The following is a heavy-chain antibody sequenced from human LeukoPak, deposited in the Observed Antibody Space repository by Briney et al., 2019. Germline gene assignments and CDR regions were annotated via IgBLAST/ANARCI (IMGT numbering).Heavy chain of an antibody. Sequence: GGSLRLSCAASGFTFSSYWMHWVRQAPGKGLEWVSTITTSDGNTYYADSVKGRFTVSGDNSKNTLFLQMNSLRAEDTAVYYCAKDGGLWVSAHWGDSWGRGTLVTVSS. CDR1: GFTFSSYW. V-gene: IGHV3-23*01. CDR2: ITTSDGNT. CDR3: AKDGGLWVSAHWGDS. D-gene: IGHD7-27*01. J-gene: IGHJ4*02.